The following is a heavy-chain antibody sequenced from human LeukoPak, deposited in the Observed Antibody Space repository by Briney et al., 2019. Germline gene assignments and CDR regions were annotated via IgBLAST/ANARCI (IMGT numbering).Heavy chain of an antibody. CDR1: GYTFTNYD. CDR3: ARGRNNNYYYMDV. V-gene: IGHV1-8*01. CDR2: MNPKSGST. D-gene: IGHD1/OR15-1a*01. Sequence: ASVTVSCTSSGYTFTNYDIHWVRQATGQGLEWMGWMNPKSGSTAYGRKFQGRVTMTRNTSISTAYMELSSLRSEDTAVYFCARGRNNNYYYMDVWGKGTTGTV. J-gene: IGHJ6*03.